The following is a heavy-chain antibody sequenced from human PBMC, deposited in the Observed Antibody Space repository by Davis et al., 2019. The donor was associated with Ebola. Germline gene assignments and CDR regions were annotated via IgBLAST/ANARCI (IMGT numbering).Heavy chain of an antibody. CDR3: AKDELDSSGYYPGD. Sequence: PGGSLRLSCVASGFTFSSYAMHWVRQAPGKGLEWVALIRYNGHNEKYADSVKGRFTISRDNSRNTLSLQMNSLRAEDTAVYYCAKDELDSSGYYPGDWGQGTLVTVSS. J-gene: IGHJ4*02. CDR1: GFTFSSYA. V-gene: IGHV3-30*02. D-gene: IGHD3-22*01. CDR2: IRYNGHNE.